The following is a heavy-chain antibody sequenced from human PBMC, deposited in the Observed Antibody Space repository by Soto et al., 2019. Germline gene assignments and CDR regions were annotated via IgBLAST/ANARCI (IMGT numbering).Heavy chain of an antibody. Sequence: SETLSLTCAVHGDSFSGYFWTWIRQPPGKGLEWIAEITEGGTTNYSPSLKSRVSIAVDSSKRQFSLTLSSVTAADTAMYYCARGADATLSPNFDYWSQGSLVTVSS. V-gene: IGHV4-34*01. CDR2: ITEGGTT. CDR1: GDSFSGYF. J-gene: IGHJ4*02. CDR3: ARGADATLSPNFDY.